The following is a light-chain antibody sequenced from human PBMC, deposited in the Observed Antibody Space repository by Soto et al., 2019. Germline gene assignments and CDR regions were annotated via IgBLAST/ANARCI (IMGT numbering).Light chain of an antibody. CDR3: QQSYSTMLT. J-gene: IGKJ4*01. CDR2: AAS. V-gene: IGKV1-39*01. Sequence: DIQSNHFPFSLSAYVGDRVTIPCRASQSISTYLNWYQQKPGEAPKLLVYAASSLQSGVPSRFSGSGSGTDFTLTISSLQPEDFATYYCQQSYSTMLTFGGGTKVDIK. CDR1: QSISTY.